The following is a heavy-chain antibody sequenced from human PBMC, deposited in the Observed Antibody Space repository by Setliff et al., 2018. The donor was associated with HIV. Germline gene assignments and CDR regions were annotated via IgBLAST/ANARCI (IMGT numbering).Heavy chain of an antibody. CDR2: INPNSGVT. Sequence: ASVKVSCKASGYTFTDYYMQWVRQAPGQGLGWMAWINPNSGVTNYAQKFQGWVTITRDTSTSTVYMELSSLRSEDTAVYYCARMTPRRDAFDIWGQGTMVTVSS. V-gene: IGHV1-2*04. CDR1: GYTFTDYY. J-gene: IGHJ3*02. CDR3: ARMTPRRDAFDI.